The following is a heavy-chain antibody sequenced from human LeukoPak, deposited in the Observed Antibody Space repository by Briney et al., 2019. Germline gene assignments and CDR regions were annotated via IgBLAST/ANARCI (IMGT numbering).Heavy chain of an antibody. CDR3: ARDPQSSSWYINRGGWFDP. J-gene: IGHJ5*02. CDR1: GGSISSYY. D-gene: IGHD6-13*01. V-gene: IGHV4-4*07. CDR2: IYTSGST. Sequence: SETLSLTCTVSGGSISSYYWSWIRQPAGKGLEWIGRIYTSGSTNYNPSLKSRVTMSVDTSKNQFSLKLSSVTAADTAVYYCARDPQSSSWYINRGGWFDPWGQGTLVTVSS.